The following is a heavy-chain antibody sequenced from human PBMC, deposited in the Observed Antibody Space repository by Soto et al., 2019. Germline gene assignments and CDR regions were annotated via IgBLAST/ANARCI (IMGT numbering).Heavy chain of an antibody. CDR1: GFTFGIYW. D-gene: IGHD3-10*01. Sequence: GGSLRLSCAASGFTFGIYWMSWVRQAPGKGLEWLATIKWDASEKKYVDSVKGRFTMSRDNAKNSLYLQMDSLRAEDTAVYYCARDSRYGSGTSANQYLDYWGQGTLVTV. CDR3: ARDSRYGSGTSANQYLDY. CDR2: IKWDASEK. V-gene: IGHV3-7*01. J-gene: IGHJ4*02.